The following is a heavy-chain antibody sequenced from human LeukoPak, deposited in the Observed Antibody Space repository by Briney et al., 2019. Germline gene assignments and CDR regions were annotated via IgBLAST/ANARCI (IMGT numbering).Heavy chain of an antibody. D-gene: IGHD3-22*01. Sequence: GGSLRLSCAASGFTFTGYYMHWVRQAPGQGLEWMGWINPNSGGTNYAQKFQGRVTMTRDTSISTAYMELSRLRSDDTAVYYCARDEYYDSSGYLYRFDYWGQGTLVTVSS. CDR3: ARDEYYDSSGYLYRFDY. CDR1: GFTFTGYY. J-gene: IGHJ4*02. CDR2: INPNSGGT. V-gene: IGHV1-2*02.